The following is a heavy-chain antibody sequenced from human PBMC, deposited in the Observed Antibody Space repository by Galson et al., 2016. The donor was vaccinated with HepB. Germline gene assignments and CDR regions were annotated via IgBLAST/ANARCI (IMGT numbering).Heavy chain of an antibody. D-gene: IGHD6-19*01. CDR2: ISGSGGST. CDR3: VKDPQWLVQGRDYYYYGMDV. J-gene: IGHJ6*02. CDR1: GFTFSSYA. Sequence: SLRLSCAASGFTFSSYAMSWVRQAPGKGLEWVSAISGSGGSTYYADSVKGRFTISRDNSKNTLYVQMNSLRVEDTALYYCVKDPQWLVQGRDYYYYGMDVWGQGTTVTVSS. V-gene: IGHV3-23*01.